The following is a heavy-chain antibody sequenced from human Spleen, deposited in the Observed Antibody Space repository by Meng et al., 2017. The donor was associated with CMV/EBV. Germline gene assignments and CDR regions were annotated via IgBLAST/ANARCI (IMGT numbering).Heavy chain of an antibody. CDR1: GFTFSSYG. J-gene: IGHJ6*02. V-gene: IGHV3-30*02. D-gene: IGHD3-3*01. Sequence: GGSLRLSCAASGFTFSSYGMHWVRQAPGKGLEWVAFIRYDGSNKYYADSVKGRFTISRDNPRNTMYQQMNSLRGEDTAVYYCAKDDRPVQHYGYWSGIHYYYGMDVWGQGTTVTVSS. CDR3: AKDDRPVQHYGYWSGIHYYYGMDV. CDR2: IRYDGSNK.